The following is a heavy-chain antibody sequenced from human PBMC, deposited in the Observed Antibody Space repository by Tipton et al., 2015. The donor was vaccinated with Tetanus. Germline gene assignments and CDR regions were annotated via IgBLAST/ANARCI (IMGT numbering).Heavy chain of an antibody. CDR3: VSGSALDY. CDR2: ISSTSRYI. J-gene: IGHJ4*02. Sequence: SLRLSCVVSGFSFGNYRMNWVRQAPGRGLEWVSSISSTSRYIYYADSVKGRFTISRDNAKSSLFLQMNNLRVDDTALYYCVSGSALDYWGQGTLISVSS. V-gene: IGHV3-21*01. D-gene: IGHD6-25*01. CDR1: GFSFGNYR.